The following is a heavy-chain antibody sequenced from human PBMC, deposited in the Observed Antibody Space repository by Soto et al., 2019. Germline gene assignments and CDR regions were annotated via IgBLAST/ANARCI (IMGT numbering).Heavy chain of an antibody. V-gene: IGHV4-34*01. CDR2: INHSGST. J-gene: IGHJ3*02. Sequence: SSETLSLTCAVYGGSSSGYYWNWIRQSPGKGLEWIGEINHSGSTNYNPSLKSRVTISVDTSNNQFSLKLTSVTAADTAVYYCARGYYYDTSGYYSAFDIWGQGTMVTVSS. D-gene: IGHD3-22*01. CDR1: GGSSSGYY. CDR3: ARGYYYDTSGYYSAFDI.